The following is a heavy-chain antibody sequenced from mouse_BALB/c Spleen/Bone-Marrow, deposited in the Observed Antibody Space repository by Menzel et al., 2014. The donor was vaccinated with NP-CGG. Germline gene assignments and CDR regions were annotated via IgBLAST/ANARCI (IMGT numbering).Heavy chain of an antibody. D-gene: IGHD2-12*01. CDR2: ISDGGSYT. V-gene: IGHV5-4*02. CDR1: GFAFSSYD. CDR3: ARDGDYSYAWFAY. J-gene: IGHJ3*01. Sequence: MESGGGLVKPGGSLKLSCAASGFAFSSYDMSWVRQTPEKRLEWVAIISDGGSYTFYPDSVKGRFTISRDNAKNSLYLQMSSLKSEDTAMYYCARDGDYSYAWFAYWGQGTLVTVSA.